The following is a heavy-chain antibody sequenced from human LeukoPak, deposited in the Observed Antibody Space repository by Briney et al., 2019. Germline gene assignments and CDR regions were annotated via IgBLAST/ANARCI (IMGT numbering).Heavy chain of an antibody. CDR1: GDALTTSSDY. Sequence: SQTLSLTCTVSGDALTTSSDYKWTWIRQPPRKGLEWIGYIYYSGSTNYNPSLKSRVTISVDTSKNQFSLKLSSVTAADTAVYYCARSSGYYYETNWFDPWGQGTLVTVSS. V-gene: IGHV4-61*08. CDR2: IYYSGST. J-gene: IGHJ5*02. D-gene: IGHD3-22*01. CDR3: ARSSGYYYETNWFDP.